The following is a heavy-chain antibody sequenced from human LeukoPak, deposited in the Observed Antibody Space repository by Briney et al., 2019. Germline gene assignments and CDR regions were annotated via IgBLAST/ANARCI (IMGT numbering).Heavy chain of an antibody. J-gene: IGHJ4*02. CDR2: IDWDDDK. CDR3: ARIRYSGSYFDY. V-gene: IGHV2-70*11. Sequence: SGPALVKPTQTLTLTCTFSGFSLSTSGMCVTWIRQPPGKALEWLARIDWDDDKYYSTSLKTRLTISKDTSKNQVVLIMTNMDHVDTATYYCARIRYSGSYFDYWGQGTLVTVSS. D-gene: IGHD1-26*01. CDR1: GFSLSTSGMC.